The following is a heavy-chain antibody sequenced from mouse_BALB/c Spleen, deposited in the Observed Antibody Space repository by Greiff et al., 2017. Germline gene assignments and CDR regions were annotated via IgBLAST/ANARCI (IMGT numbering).Heavy chain of an antibody. D-gene: IGHD3-3*01. CDR3: ARAGPFAY. Sequence: EVKLMESGAELVKPGASVKLSCTASGFNITDTYMHWVKQRPEQGLEWIGRIDPANGNTKYDPKFQGKATITADTSSNTAYLQLSSLTSEDTAVYYCARAGPFAYWGQGTLVTVSA. CDR2: IDPANGNT. CDR1: GFNITDTY. V-gene: IGHV14-3*02. J-gene: IGHJ3*01.